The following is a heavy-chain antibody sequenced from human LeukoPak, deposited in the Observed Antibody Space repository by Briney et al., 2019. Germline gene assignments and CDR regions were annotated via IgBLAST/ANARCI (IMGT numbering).Heavy chain of an antibody. CDR3: ARESTAFDY. CDR2: INPTGGST. V-gene: IGHV1-46*01. Sequence: VASVKVSCKASGYTFTGYYMHWVRQAPGQGLEWMGLINPTGGSTSYAQQFQGRISMSRDTSTSTVYMEMSSLTSEDTALYYCARESTAFDYWGQGTLVTVSS. CDR1: GYTFTGYY. J-gene: IGHJ4*02.